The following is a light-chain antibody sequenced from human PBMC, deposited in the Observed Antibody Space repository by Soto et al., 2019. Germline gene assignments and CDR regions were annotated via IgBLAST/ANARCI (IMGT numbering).Light chain of an antibody. CDR1: QSVSYW. Sequence: DIQMTQSPSTLSASVGDRVTITCRASQSVSYWLAWYQQKPGKAPTVLIYKASILESGVPSRFSGSGSGTEFTLTISSLQTDDFATYYCQQYSSYSITFGGGTKVEMK. J-gene: IGKJ4*01. CDR2: KAS. V-gene: IGKV1-5*03. CDR3: QQYSSYSIT.